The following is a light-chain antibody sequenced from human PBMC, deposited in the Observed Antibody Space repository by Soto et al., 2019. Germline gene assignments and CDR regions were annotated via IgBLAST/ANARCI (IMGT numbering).Light chain of an antibody. CDR2: EDR. J-gene: IGLJ1*01. CDR3: QAWDSSTFYV. V-gene: IGLV3-1*01. Sequence: SYELTQPPSVSVSPGQTASITCSGDKLGDKNVCWYQQKPGQSPVLVIYEDRKRPSGIPERFSGSNSGNTATLTISGTQAMDEADYYCQAWDSSTFYVFGTGTKLTVL. CDR1: KLGDKN.